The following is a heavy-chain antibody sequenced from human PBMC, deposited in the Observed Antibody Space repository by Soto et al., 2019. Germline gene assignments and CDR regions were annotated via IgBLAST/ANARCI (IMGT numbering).Heavy chain of an antibody. D-gene: IGHD3-16*01. CDR3: AKDLRGGYDY. CDR1: GFTFDDYA. J-gene: IGHJ4*02. Sequence: EVHLVESGGGLAQPGRSLRLSCAASGFTFDDYAMHWVRQAPGKGLEWVSGISWNSGSIGYADSVKGRFTISRDNAKNSLYLQRNSLRAEDTALYYCAKDLRGGYDYWGQGTLVTVSS. V-gene: IGHV3-9*01. CDR2: ISWNSGSI.